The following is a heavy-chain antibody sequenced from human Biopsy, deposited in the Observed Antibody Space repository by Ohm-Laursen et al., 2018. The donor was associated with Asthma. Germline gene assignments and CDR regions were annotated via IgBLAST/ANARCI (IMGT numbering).Heavy chain of an antibody. CDR3: ARTFHFWSPYHAEHYQL. D-gene: IGHD3-3*02. CDR2: IKHDGTEK. Sequence: GSLRLSCAASGFTFGDYWMNWVRQVPGKGLEWVANIKHDGTEKNHVDSLKGRFTISRDNAKNSLYLQMNSLRAEDTAVYYCARTFHFWSPYHAEHYQLWGQGTLVTVPS. CDR1: GFTFGDYW. J-gene: IGHJ1*01. V-gene: IGHV3-7*01.